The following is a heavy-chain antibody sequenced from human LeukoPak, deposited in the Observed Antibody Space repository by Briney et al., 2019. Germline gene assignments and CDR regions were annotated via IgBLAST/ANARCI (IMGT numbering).Heavy chain of an antibody. CDR2: IYYSGST. D-gene: IGHD6-6*01. J-gene: IGHJ3*02. CDR1: GGSISSYY. Sequence: SETLSLTCTVSGGSISSYYWSWIRQPPGKGLEWIGYIYYSGSTNYNPSLKSRVTISVDTSKNQFSPKLSSVTAADTAVYYCARAGPRAARRISLLGAFDIWGQGKMVTVSS. CDR3: ARAGPRAARRISLLGAFDI. V-gene: IGHV4-59*01.